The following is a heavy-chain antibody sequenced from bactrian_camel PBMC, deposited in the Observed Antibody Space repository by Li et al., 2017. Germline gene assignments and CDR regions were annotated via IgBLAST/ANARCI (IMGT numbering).Heavy chain of an antibody. CDR1: GYSPAKYA. J-gene: IGHJ4*01. V-gene: IGHV3S63*01. CDR2: ISTSGLST. Sequence: VQLVESGGGSVQAGGSLRLSCAASGYSPAKYAMGWFRQAPGKQREAVAVISTSGLSTHYADSSKGRFTISADNAKNTVYLQMSSLEPDDTAMCYCAARTTCGSTWHVPVYTYWGQGTQVTVS. D-gene: IGHD7*01. CDR3: AARTTCGSTWHVPVYTY.